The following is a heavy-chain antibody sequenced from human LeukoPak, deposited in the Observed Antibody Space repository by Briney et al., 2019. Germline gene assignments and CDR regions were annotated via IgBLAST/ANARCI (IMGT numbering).Heavy chain of an antibody. Sequence: SETLSLTCTVSGGSISSHYWSWIRQPPGKGLDGIGYINYSGTPTYTPSLKSRVTISVDTSKNQFSLKLSSVTAADRAVYYCARGTSSPTAGRFDDWGQGTLVTVSS. V-gene: IGHV4-59*11. CDR2: INYSGTP. CDR3: ARGTSSPTAGRFDD. J-gene: IGHJ4*02. CDR1: GGSISSHY. D-gene: IGHD6-13*01.